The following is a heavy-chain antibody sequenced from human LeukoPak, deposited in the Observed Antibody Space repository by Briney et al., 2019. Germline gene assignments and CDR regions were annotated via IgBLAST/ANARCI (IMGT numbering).Heavy chain of an antibody. V-gene: IGHV3-53*01. CDR2: IYSGGST. CDR1: GFTVRSNY. J-gene: IGHJ6*04. Sequence: PGGSLRLSCAASGFTVRSNYMSWVRQAPGKGLEWVSVIYSGGSTYYADSVKGRFTISRDNSKNTLYLQMNSLRAEDTAVYYCARDPNGSSGWDVWGKGTTVTVSS. D-gene: IGHD6-19*01. CDR3: ARDPNGSSGWDV.